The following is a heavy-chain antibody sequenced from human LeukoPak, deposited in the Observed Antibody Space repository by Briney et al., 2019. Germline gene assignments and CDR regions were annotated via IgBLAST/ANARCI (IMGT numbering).Heavy chain of an antibody. V-gene: IGHV1-46*02. Sequence: GASVKVSCKASGYTFNTYYMYWVRQAPEQGLEWMGIINPSDGSTSYAQKFQGRVTMTRDTSTSIVYMELSSLRSEDTAVYYCARSLLGGSYYFDYWGQGTLVTVSS. CDR1: GYTFNTYY. D-gene: IGHD1-26*01. CDR3: ARSLLGGSYYFDY. CDR2: INPSDGST. J-gene: IGHJ4*02.